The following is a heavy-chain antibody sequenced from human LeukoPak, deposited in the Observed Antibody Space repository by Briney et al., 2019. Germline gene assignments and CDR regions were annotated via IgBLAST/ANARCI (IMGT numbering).Heavy chain of an antibody. J-gene: IGHJ4*02. CDR1: GFTFSSYE. CDR2: ISSSGSTI. Sequence: PGGSLRLSCAASGFTFSSYEKNWVRQAPGKGLEWVSYISSSGSTIYYADSVKGRFTISRDNSKNTLYLQMNSLRAEDTAVYYCAKDLWDGPQGDYWGQGTMVTVSS. D-gene: IGHD3-16*01. CDR3: AKDLWDGPQGDY. V-gene: IGHV3-48*03.